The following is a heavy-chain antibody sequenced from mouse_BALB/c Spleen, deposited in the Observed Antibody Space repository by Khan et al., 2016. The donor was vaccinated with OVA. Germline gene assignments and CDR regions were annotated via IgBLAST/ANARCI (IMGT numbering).Heavy chain of an antibody. V-gene: IGHV5-9-3*01. CDR1: GFTFSTYA. CDR3: ARSAYGKFAY. CDR2: VNSDGDYT. J-gene: IGHJ3*01. D-gene: IGHD2-1*01. Sequence: EVQLVESGGGLVKPGGSLKLSCAASGFTFSTYAMSWVRQTPERRLEWVATVNSDGDYTFYPDNVTGRFTISRDNAKNTLYLHMSSLRSEYTAMYYCARSAYGKFAYWGQGTLVTVSA.